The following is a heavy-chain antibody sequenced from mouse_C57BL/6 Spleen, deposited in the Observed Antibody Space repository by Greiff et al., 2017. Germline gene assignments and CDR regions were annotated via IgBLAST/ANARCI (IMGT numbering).Heavy chain of an antibody. J-gene: IGHJ4*01. CDR3: TRGGLRLAMDY. D-gene: IGHD2-2*01. CDR2: ISSGGDYI. Sequence: EVKVVESGEGLVKPGGSLKLSCAASGFTFSSYAMSWVRQTPEKRLEWVAYISSGGDYIYYADTVKGRFTISRDNARNTLYLQMSSLKSEDTAMYYCTRGGLRLAMDYWGQGTSVTVSS. CDR1: GFTFSSYA. V-gene: IGHV5-9-1*02.